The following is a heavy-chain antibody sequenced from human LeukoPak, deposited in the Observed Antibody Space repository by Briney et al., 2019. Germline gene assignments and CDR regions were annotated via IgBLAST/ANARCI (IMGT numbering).Heavy chain of an antibody. V-gene: IGHV1-2*02. J-gene: IGHJ4*02. Sequence: GASVKVSCKASGYTFTGYYMHWVRQAPGQGLEWMGWINPDSGATNYAQKFKGRVTMSRDTSISTASMELSKLTSDDTAVYYCARDKRDHLWGSYRYLGACGHWGQGTQVTVSS. CDR2: INPDSGAT. CDR3: ARDKRDHLWGSYRYLGACGH. D-gene: IGHD3-16*02. CDR1: GYTFTGYY.